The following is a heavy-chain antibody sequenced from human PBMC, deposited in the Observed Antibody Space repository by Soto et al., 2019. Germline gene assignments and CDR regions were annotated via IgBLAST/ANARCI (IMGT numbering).Heavy chain of an antibody. D-gene: IGHD3-16*02. Sequence: QVQLQESGPGLVKPSETLSLTCTVSGASINSYYWSWIRQPPGKGLEWIGYIYSGGSTNYNPSLKSRVTMSVDTSKNQFYLNLSSVTAADTAVYYCARGYDYIGGTYRYTFGYWGQGTLVTVSS. J-gene: IGHJ4*02. CDR1: GASINSYY. CDR3: ARGYDYIGGTYRYTFGY. CDR2: IYSGGST. V-gene: IGHV4-59*01.